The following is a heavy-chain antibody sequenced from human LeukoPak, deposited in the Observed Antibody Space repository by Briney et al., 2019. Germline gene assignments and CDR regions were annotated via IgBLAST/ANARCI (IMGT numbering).Heavy chain of an antibody. V-gene: IGHV3-23*01. CDR2: ISGSGGST. J-gene: IGHJ4*02. CDR1: GFTFSSYW. Sequence: GGSLRLSCAASGFTFSSYWMSWVRQAPGKGLEWVSAISGSGGSTYYADSVKGRFTISRDNSKNTLYLQMNSLRAEDTAVYYCAKDGDYVWGSYRYGYFDYWGQGTLVTVSS. D-gene: IGHD3-16*02. CDR3: AKDGDYVWGSYRYGYFDY.